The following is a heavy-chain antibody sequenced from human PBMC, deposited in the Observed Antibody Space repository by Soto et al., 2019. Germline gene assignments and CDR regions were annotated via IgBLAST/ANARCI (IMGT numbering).Heavy chain of an antibody. CDR1: GFIFSDYY. V-gene: IGHV3-72*01. Sequence: GGSLRLSCASSGFIFSDYYMDWVRQAPGKGLEWIGRIRREANSYSTEHAASVKGRFTISRDDSKNLLFLRMNSLRTEDTAVCYCGGGNYYYYGMDVWGQGTTVTVSS. CDR2: IRREANSYST. CDR3: GGGNYYYYGMDV. J-gene: IGHJ6*02. D-gene: IGHD1-26*01.